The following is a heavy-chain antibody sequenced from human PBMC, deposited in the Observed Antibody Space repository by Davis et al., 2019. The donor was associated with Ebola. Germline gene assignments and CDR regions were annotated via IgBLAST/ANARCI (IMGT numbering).Heavy chain of an antibody. CDR1: GFSLSTTGVG. D-gene: IGHD3-3*01. Sequence: SGPTLVKPTQTLTLTCSFSGFSLSTTGVGVGWIRQPPGQALEWLALIYWDDDKRYSPSLKTRLTIIKDTPKNQVVLSMTDMDPVDTATYYCEHSPDYYTSGEFDYWGQGALVTVSS. J-gene: IGHJ4*02. V-gene: IGHV2-5*02. CDR3: EHSPDYYTSGEFDY. CDR2: IYWDDDK.